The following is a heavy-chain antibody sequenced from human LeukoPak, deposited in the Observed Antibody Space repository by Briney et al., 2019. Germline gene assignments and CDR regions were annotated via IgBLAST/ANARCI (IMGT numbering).Heavy chain of an antibody. CDR1: GFTFSSYA. J-gene: IGHJ4*02. Sequence: GGSLRLSCAASGFTFSSYAMPWVRQAPGKGLEWVAVISYDGSNKYYADSVKGRFTISRDNSKNTLYLQMNSLRAEDTAVYYCATLAYPSIDYWGQGTLVTVSS. CDR2: ISYDGSNK. CDR3: ATLAYPSIDY. V-gene: IGHV3-30-3*01.